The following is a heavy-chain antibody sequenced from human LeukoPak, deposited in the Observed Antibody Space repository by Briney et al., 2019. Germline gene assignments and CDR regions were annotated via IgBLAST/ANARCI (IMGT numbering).Heavy chain of an antibody. V-gene: IGHV1-2*02. J-gene: IGHJ4*02. D-gene: IGHD5-18*01. CDR3: ARDAFPIRASYGPGPGLY. Sequence: RASVKVSCKASGYTLSAYYIHWVRHAPGQGLEWMGWINPDSGGTNYPQKFQGRVTMTRDTSISTAYMEVRRLRSDDTAVYYCARDAFPIRASYGPGPGLYWGPGALVTVSS. CDR2: INPDSGGT. CDR1: GYTLSAYY.